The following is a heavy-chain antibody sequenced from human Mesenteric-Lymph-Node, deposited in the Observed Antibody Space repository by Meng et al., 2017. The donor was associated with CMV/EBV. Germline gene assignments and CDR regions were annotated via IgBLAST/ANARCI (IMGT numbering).Heavy chain of an antibody. CDR2: IFYSGGT. J-gene: IGHJ4*02. CDR3: ARQYGRSLFDY. CDR1: GGSFSGYY. D-gene: IGHD2/OR15-2a*01. V-gene: IGHV4-34*12. Sequence: SETLSLTCAVYGGSFSGYYWSWIRQPPGKGLEWIGSIFYSGGTYHNPSLKSRVTISVDTSKNQFSLKLSSVSAADTAVYYCARQYGRSLFDYWGQGTLVTVSS.